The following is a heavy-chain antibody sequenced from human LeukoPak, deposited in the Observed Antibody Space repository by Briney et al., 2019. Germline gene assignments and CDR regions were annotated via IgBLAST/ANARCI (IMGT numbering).Heavy chain of an antibody. Sequence: GGSLRLSCAASGFTFSDYYMSWIRQAPGKGLEWVSYISSSGSTIYYADSVKGRFTISRDNAKNSLYLQMNSLRAEDTAVYYCARQIAAAGTQRLAFDIWGQGTMVTVSS. CDR1: GFTFSDYY. CDR2: ISSSGSTI. D-gene: IGHD6-13*01. V-gene: IGHV3-11*01. CDR3: ARQIAAAGTQRLAFDI. J-gene: IGHJ3*02.